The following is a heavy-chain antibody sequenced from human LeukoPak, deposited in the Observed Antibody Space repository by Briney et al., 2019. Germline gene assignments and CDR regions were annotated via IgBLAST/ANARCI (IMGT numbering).Heavy chain of an antibody. J-gene: IGHJ4*02. CDR3: ARDDIAAAGTPPFLDY. D-gene: IGHD6-13*01. CDR1: GYSISSEYY. Sequence: PSETLSLTCTVSGYSISSEYYWGWIRPPPGKGLEWIGSIYHSGSTYYNPSLKSRVTISVDTSKNQFSLKLSSVTAADTAVYYCARDDIAAAGTPPFLDYWGQGTLVTVSS. V-gene: IGHV4-38-2*02. CDR2: IYHSGST.